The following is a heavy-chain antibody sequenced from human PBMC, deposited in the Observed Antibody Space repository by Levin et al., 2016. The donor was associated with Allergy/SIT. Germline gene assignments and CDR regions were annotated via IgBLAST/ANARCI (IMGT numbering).Heavy chain of an antibody. Sequence: SLKISCAASGFTFDDYAMHWVRQAPGKGLEWVSGINWNSGTMGYADSVKGRFTISRDNAKNSLYLQMNSLRGEDTALYYCAKAKEVIATLNYFDYWGQGTLVTVSS. J-gene: IGHJ4*02. CDR2: INWNSGTM. CDR1: GFTFDDYA. CDR3: AKAKEVIATLNYFDY. V-gene: IGHV3-9*01. D-gene: IGHD3-16*01.